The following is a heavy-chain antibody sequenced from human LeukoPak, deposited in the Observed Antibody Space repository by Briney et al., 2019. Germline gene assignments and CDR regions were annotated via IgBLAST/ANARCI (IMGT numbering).Heavy chain of an antibody. D-gene: IGHD3-16*01. CDR2: IYYSGST. V-gene: IGHV4-59*01. CDR1: GGSISSYY. CDR3: AGAGRAYYYYGMDV. Sequence: SETLSLTCTVSGGSISSYYWSWIRQPPGKGLEWIGYIYYSGSTNYNPSLKSRVTISVDTSKNQFSLKLSSVTAADTAVYYCAGAGRAYYYYGMDVWGQGTTVTVSS. J-gene: IGHJ6*02.